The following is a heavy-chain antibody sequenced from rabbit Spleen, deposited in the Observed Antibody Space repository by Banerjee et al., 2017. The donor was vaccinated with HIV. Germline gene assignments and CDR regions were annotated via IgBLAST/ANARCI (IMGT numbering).Heavy chain of an antibody. CDR3: ARASVGFNGYNHAYYYGMDL. Sequence: QSLEESGGGLVQPEGSVTLTCTASGFSFSSSYYFCWVRQAPGKGLEWIGCIYTGGSGSTAYASWAKGRFTVSRTSSTTVTLQLNSLTAADTATYFCARASVGFNGYNHAYYYGMDLWGPGTLVTVS. J-gene: IGHJ6*01. CDR1: GFSFSSSYY. D-gene: IGHD6-1*01. CDR2: IYTGGSGST. V-gene: IGHV1S40*01.